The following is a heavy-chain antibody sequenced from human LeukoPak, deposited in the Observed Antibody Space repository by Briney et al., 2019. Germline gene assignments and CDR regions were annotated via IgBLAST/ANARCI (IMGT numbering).Heavy chain of an antibody. Sequence: PGGSLRLSCSASGFTFSAYTMNWVRQAPGRGLEWVSSISSTSTYIYYADSVKGRFTISRDNAKNSLCLQMNSLRPDDTAVYYCARSAAVGDSWGQGTLVTVSS. V-gene: IGHV3-21*01. J-gene: IGHJ4*02. D-gene: IGHD1-26*01. CDR3: ARSAAVGDS. CDR1: GFTFSAYT. CDR2: ISSTSTYI.